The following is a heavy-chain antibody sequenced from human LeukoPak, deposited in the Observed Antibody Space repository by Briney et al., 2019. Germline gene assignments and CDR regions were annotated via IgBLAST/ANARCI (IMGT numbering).Heavy chain of an antibody. J-gene: IGHJ6*02. Sequence: SETLSLTCAVYGGSFSGYYWSWIRQPPGKGLEWIGHIYYSGSTDYNPSLKSRLTISVDTSKNQFSLQLSSVTAADTAVYFCARQNSGARLNVWGQGTTVTVSS. D-gene: IGHD6-25*01. V-gene: IGHV4-59*08. CDR1: GGSFSGYY. CDR2: IYYSGST. CDR3: ARQNSGARLNV.